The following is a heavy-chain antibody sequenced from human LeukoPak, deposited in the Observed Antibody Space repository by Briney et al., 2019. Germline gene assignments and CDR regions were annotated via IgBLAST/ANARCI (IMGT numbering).Heavy chain of an antibody. CDR3: ARSYYYDSSGYPPPGPYYFDY. CDR2: IIPIFGTA. J-gene: IGHJ4*02. V-gene: IGHV1-69*13. Sequence: ASVKVSCKASGGTFSSYAISWVRQAPGQGLEWMGGIIPIFGTANYAQKFQGRVTITADESTSTAYMELSSLRSEDTAVYYCARSYYYDSSGYPPPGPYYFDYWGQGPWSPSPQ. D-gene: IGHD3-22*01. CDR1: GGTFSSYA.